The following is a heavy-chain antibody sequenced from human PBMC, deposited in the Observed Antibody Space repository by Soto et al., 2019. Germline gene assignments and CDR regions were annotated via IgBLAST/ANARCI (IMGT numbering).Heavy chain of an antibody. Sequence: QVQLVQSGAEVKKPGSSVKVSCKASGGTFNNYAISWVRQAPGQGLAWMGGIIPLFGTANYAQKFEGRVTINADKATDTAYMELSSLKSEETAVYYCVRLIWDGDSGTYALEYWGQGTLVTVSS. CDR1: GGTFNNYA. CDR3: VRLIWDGDSGTYALEY. J-gene: IGHJ4*02. CDR2: IIPLFGTA. V-gene: IGHV1-69*06. D-gene: IGHD1-26*01.